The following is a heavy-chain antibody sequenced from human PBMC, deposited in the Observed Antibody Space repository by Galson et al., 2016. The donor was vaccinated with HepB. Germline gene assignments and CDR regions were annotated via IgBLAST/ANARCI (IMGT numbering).Heavy chain of an antibody. Sequence: SLRLSCAGSGFSFSDHYMDWVRQAPGKGLEWVGRIRNKRNNYITEYAASVIGSFTISRDDSRNSVDLQMNTLKTEDPAVYYCATMENGADSDWGQGTLVTVSS. V-gene: IGHV3-72*01. CDR3: ATMENGADSD. CDR2: IRNKRNNYIT. CDR1: GFSFSDHY. D-gene: IGHD2-8*01. J-gene: IGHJ4*02.